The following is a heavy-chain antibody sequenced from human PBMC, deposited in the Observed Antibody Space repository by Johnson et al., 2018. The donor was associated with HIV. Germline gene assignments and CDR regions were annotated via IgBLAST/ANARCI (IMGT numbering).Heavy chain of an antibody. CDR3: AKGRSIYYYDSSGWGGAFAI. V-gene: IGHV3-33*06. J-gene: IGHJ3*02. Sequence: VQLVESGGGVVQPGRSLRLSCAASGFTFSTYGMHWVRQAPGKGLEWVAVMWYDGSNKYYADSVKGRFTISRDNSKNTLYLQMNSLRAEDTAVYYCAKGRSIYYYDSSGWGGAFAIWGQGTIVTVSS. CDR1: GFTFSTYG. CDR2: MWYDGSNK. D-gene: IGHD3-22*01.